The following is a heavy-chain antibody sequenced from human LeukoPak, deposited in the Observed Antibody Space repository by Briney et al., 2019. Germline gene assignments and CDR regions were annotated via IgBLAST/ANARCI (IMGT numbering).Heavy chain of an antibody. CDR1: GFTFSDYW. Sequence: GGSLRLSCAASGFTFSDYWMHWVRQVPGQGLVWVSRINVDETTTVSADSVKGRFTISRDNAKNTVYLQMNNLRAEDAAVYYCVRSRQGYSYGLNWGQGTLVTVSS. D-gene: IGHD5-18*01. V-gene: IGHV3-74*01. CDR3: VRSRQGYSYGLN. CDR2: INVDETTT. J-gene: IGHJ4*02.